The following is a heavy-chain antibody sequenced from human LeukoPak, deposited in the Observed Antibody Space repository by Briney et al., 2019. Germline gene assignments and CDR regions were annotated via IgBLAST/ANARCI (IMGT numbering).Heavy chain of an antibody. V-gene: IGHV5-10-1*01. Sequence: GESLKISCKGSGYSFTSYWISWVRQMPGKGLEWMGRIDPSDSYTSYSPSFQGHVTISADKSISTAYLQWSSLEASDTAMYYCARHRDSGGYYVSFYFDYWGQGTLVTVSS. CDR2: IDPSDSYT. D-gene: IGHD3-22*01. J-gene: IGHJ4*02. CDR1: GYSFTSYW. CDR3: ARHRDSGGYYVSFYFDY.